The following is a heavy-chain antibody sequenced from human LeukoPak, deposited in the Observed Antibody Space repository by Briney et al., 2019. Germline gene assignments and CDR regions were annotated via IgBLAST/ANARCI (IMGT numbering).Heavy chain of an antibody. V-gene: IGHV4-59*08. Sequence: SETLSLTCTISGGSISSYYWSWIRQPPGKGLEWIGYIYYGGSTNYNPSLKSRLSISLDTSKNQFSLKLSSVTAADTAVYYCARRPGGLQDWLDPWGQGTLVTVSS. J-gene: IGHJ5*02. CDR1: GGSISSYY. D-gene: IGHD2-15*01. CDR3: ARRPGGLQDWLDP. CDR2: IYYGGST.